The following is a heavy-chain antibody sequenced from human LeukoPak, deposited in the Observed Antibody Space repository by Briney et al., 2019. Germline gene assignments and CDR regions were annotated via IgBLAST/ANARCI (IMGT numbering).Heavy chain of an antibody. Sequence: TGGSLRLSCAASGYTFSSYAMSWVRQAPGKGLEWVSAISGSGGSTYYADSVKGRFTISRDNAKNSLYLQMNSLRAEDTAVYYCASEQQLVYFDYWGQGTLVTVSS. CDR2: ISGSGGST. J-gene: IGHJ4*02. CDR3: ASEQQLVYFDY. V-gene: IGHV3-23*01. D-gene: IGHD6-13*01. CDR1: GYTFSSYA.